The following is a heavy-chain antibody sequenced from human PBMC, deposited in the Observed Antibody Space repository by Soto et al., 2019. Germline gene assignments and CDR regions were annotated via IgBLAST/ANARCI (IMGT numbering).Heavy chain of an antibody. CDR1: GFTFSSYA. D-gene: IGHD3-10*01. Sequence: EVQLLESGGGLVQPGGSLRLSCAASGFTFSSYAMSWVRQAPGKGLEWVSGISGSGGSTYYADSVKGRFTISRDNSKNTLYLQMNSLRAEDTAVYCCAKAIGFQLPKAHDYWGQGTLVTVSS. CDR3: AKAIGFQLPKAHDY. J-gene: IGHJ4*02. V-gene: IGHV3-23*01. CDR2: ISGSGGST.